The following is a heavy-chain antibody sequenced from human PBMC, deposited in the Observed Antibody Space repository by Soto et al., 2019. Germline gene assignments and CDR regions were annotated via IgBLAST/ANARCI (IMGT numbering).Heavy chain of an antibody. D-gene: IGHD6-13*01. V-gene: IGHV4-4*07. CDR1: GGSLSSYY. J-gene: IGHJ6*02. CDR3: ARGAAAGVDYGMDV. Sequence: SETLSLTCTVSGGSLSSYYWSWIRQPAGKGLEWIGRIYPSKNTNYNPSLKSRVTMSVDTSRKQFSLNLNSVTAADTAVYYCARGAAAGVDYGMDVWGQGTTVTVSS. CDR2: IYPSKNT.